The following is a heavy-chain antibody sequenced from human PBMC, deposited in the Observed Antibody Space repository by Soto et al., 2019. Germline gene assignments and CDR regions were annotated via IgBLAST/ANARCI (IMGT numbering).Heavy chain of an antibody. J-gene: IGHJ4*02. V-gene: IGHV3-33*01. CDR2: IWYDGSKK. D-gene: IGHD4-17*01. Sequence: QVQLVESGGGVVQAGRSLRLSCVVSGYRFSGYGMHWVRQAPGKGLEWVALIWYDGSKKDYADSVKGRFTISRDDSKSTLYLQMNSLRGEDTAVYYCVRDPATVTSYFDYWGQGTLVTVSS. CDR3: VRDPATVTSYFDY. CDR1: GYRFSGYG.